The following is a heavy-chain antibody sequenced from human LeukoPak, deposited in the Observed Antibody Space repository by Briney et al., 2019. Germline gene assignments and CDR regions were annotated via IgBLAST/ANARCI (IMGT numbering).Heavy chain of an antibody. D-gene: IGHD2-2*01. CDR1: GFTFSSYS. Sequence: GGSLRLSCAASGFTFSSYSMNWVRQAPGKGLEWVSYISSSNSTIYYADSVKGRFTISRDNAKNSLYLQMNSLRAEDTAVYYCAKDPGSVPAAMIWGQGTLVTVSS. J-gene: IGHJ4*02. CDR3: AKDPGSVPAAMI. V-gene: IGHV3-48*01. CDR2: ISSSNSTI.